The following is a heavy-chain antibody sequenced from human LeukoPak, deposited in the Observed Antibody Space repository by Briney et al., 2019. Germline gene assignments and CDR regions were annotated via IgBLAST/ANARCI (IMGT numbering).Heavy chain of an antibody. J-gene: IGHJ4*02. V-gene: IGHV3-53*01. CDR1: GFTVSSNY. CDR2: IYSGGST. D-gene: IGHD3-22*01. CDR3: AIVSYDSSGYYFDY. Sequence: PGGSLRLSCAASGFTVSSNYMSWVRQAPGKGLEWVSVIYSGGSTYYADSVKGRFTISRDNSKNTLYLQMNSLRAEDTAVYYCAIVSYDSSGYYFDYWGQGTLVTVPS.